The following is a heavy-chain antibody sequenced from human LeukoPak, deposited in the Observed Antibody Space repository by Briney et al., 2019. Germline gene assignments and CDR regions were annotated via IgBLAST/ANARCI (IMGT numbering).Heavy chain of an antibody. V-gene: IGHV1-18*01. CDR1: GYTFTNYG. D-gene: IGHD2-15*01. CDR3: ARGGAGFCSGGSCPPNWFDP. Sequence: ASVKVSCKASGYTFTNYGVTWVRQAPGQGLEWMGWISAYNGNTNYAQKLQGRVTMTTDTSTSTAYIELRSLRSDDTAVYYCARGGAGFCSGGSCPPNWFDPWGQGTLVTASS. J-gene: IGHJ5*02. CDR2: ISAYNGNT.